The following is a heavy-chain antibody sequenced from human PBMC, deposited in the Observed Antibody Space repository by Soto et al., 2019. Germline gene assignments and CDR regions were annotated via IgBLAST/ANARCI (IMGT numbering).Heavy chain of an antibody. CDR1: GFTFSSYW. CDR3: ARDMYYYDSSGYNNPLDY. J-gene: IGHJ4*02. V-gene: IGHV3-7*01. Sequence: GGSLRLSYGASGFTFSSYWMSWVRQAPGKGLEWVANIKQDGSEKYYVDSVKGRFTISRDNDKNSLYLQMNSLRAEDTAVYYCARDMYYYDSSGYNNPLDYWGQGT. CDR2: IKQDGSEK. D-gene: IGHD3-22*01.